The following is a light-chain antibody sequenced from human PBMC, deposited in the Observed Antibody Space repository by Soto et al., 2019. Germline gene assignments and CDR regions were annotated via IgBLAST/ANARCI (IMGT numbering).Light chain of an antibody. CDR2: DVS. Sequence: QSALTQPASVSGSPGQSITISCTGTSSDVGGYNYVSWYQQHPGKGPKLMIYDVSTRPPGVSNRFSGSKSGNTAALTISGLQAEDEADYYCSSYTTSSTPYDVFGTGTKVTV. CDR3: SSYTTSSTPYDV. V-gene: IGLV2-14*01. CDR1: SSDVGGYNY. J-gene: IGLJ1*01.